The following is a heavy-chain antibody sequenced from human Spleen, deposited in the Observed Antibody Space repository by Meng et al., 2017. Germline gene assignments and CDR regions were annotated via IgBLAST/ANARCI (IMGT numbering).Heavy chain of an antibody. CDR2: ISFEGSNK. J-gene: IGHJ4*02. D-gene: IGHD4-17*01. V-gene: IGHV3-30*04. CDR3: ARGHRRTTAIPGSE. Sequence: GESLKISCAASGFTFSSYAMHWVRQAPGKGLQWVAVISFEGSNKYYTDSVKGRFTISRDNSKNTLYLQMNSLRAEDTAVYYCARGHRRTTAIPGSEWGQGTLVTVSS. CDR1: GFTFSSYA.